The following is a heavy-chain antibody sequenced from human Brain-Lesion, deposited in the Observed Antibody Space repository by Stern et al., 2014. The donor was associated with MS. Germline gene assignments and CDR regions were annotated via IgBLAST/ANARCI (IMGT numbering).Heavy chain of an antibody. CDR2: INPKSGGT. CDR3: ATYYYDSTGYNDF. D-gene: IGHD3-22*01. Sequence: QVQLVQSGAEVKKPGASVKVSCKASGYTSTGYYMHWVRQAPGQGLEWMGWINPKSGGTNYAQKFQGWVTMTRDTSINTAYMELSRLRSDDTAVYYCATYYYDSTGYNDFWGQGTLVTVSS. V-gene: IGHV1-2*04. CDR1: GYTSTGYY. J-gene: IGHJ4*02.